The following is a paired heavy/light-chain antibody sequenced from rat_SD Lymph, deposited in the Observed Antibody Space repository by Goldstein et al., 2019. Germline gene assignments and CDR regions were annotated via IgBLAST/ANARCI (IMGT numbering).Light chain of an antibody. V-gene: IGKV3S11*01. CDR3: QQSWNDPFT. CDR2: KAS. J-gene: IGKJ4*01. Sequence: DTVLTQSPALAVSPGERVSISCRASEGVNSYMHWYQQKPGQQPKLLIYKASNLPSGVPARFSGSGSGTDFTLTIDPVEADDTATYFCQQSWNDPFTFGSGTKLEIK. CDR1: EGVNSY.
Heavy chain of an antibody. Sequence: QVQLKETGPGLVQPTQTLSITCTVSGFSLTSYYMQWVRQTPGKGLEWMGFIRSGGSTEYNSEFKSRLSISRDTSKNQVFLKMNSLKTEDTGVYYCARAGYNSGNRYYFDYWGQGVMVTVSA. CDR2: IRSGGST. J-gene: IGHJ2*01. V-gene: IGHV2-65*01. D-gene: IGHD4-3*01. CDR1: GFSLTSYY. CDR3: ARAGYNSGNRYYFDY.